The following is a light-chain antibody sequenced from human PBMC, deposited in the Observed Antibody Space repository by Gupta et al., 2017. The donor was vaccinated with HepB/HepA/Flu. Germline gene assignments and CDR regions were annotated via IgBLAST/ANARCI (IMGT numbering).Light chain of an antibody. CDR3: QQYGNSPGT. CDR1: QSVSSSF. V-gene: IGKV3-20*01. Sequence: EVVLTQSPDTMSLSPGERATLSCRPSQSVSSSFLAWYQQKPGQAPRLLIYASSIRATGISDRFSGSGSGTDFTLTINGLEPEDFAVYYCQQYGNSPGTFGQGTTVEIK. J-gene: IGKJ1*01. CDR2: ASS.